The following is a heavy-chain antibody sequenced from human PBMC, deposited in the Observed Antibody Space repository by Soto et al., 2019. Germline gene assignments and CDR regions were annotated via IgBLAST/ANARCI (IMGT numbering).Heavy chain of an antibody. CDR3: AIDLRICSGGSCHVVLLDY. V-gene: IGHV3-23*01. CDR2: ISGSGGST. CDR1: GFTFSSYA. D-gene: IGHD2-15*01. J-gene: IGHJ4*02. Sequence: GGSLRLSCAASGFTFSSYAMSWVRQAPGKGLDWVSAISGSGGSTYYADSVKGRFTISRDNSKNTLYLQMNSLRAEDTAVYYCAIDLRICSGGSCHVVLLDYWGQGTLVTGSS.